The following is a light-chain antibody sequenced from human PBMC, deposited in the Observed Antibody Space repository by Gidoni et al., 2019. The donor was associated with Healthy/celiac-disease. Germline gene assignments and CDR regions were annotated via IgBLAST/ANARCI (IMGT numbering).Light chain of an antibody. CDR2: QDS. V-gene: IGLV3-1*01. CDR1: KLVDTY. CDR3: QAWDISTAV. Sequence: SYELTQLPSGYVSPGQTASITCWGDKLVDTYACWYQQKPGHSPVLVIYQDSTRPSGIPARFSGSNSVNTPTLTLSWTPAMDEADYYCQAWDISTAVFGGGTKLTVL. J-gene: IGLJ2*01.